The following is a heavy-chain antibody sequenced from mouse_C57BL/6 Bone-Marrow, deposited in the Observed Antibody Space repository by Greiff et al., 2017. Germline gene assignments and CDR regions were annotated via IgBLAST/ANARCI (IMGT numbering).Heavy chain of an antibody. Sequence: QVQLQQPGAELVRPGASVKFSCKASGYAFTSYWMHWVKQRPGQGLEWIGVIDPADSYTNYNQKFKGKATLTVDTSTSTAYLQLSSLTSEGSAVYYCARFYYGSGRFAYGGQGTRVTV. CDR1: GYAFTSYW. D-gene: IGHD1-1*01. CDR3: ARFYYGSGRFAY. J-gene: IGHJ3*01. V-gene: IGHV1-59*01. CDR2: IDPADSYT.